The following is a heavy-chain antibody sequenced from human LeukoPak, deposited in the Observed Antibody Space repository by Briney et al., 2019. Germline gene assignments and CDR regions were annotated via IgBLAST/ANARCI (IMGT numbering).Heavy chain of an antibody. J-gene: IGHJ4*02. CDR2: IYYSGST. V-gene: IGHV4-61*05. CDR3: ARAYYDILTGLCYFDY. Sequence: PSETLSLTCTVSGGSISSSSYYWGWIRQPPGKGLEWIGYIYYSGSTNYNPSLKSRVTISVDTSKNQFSLKLSSVTAADTAVYYCARAYYDILTGLCYFDYWGQGTLVTVSS. CDR1: GGSISSSSYY. D-gene: IGHD3-9*01.